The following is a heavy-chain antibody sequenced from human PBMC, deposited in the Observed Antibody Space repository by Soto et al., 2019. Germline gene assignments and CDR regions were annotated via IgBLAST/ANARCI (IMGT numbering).Heavy chain of an antibody. J-gene: IGHJ3*01. CDR3: ARAKRVYDILTGPPGYAFAF. CDR1: GFTFSSYD. CDR2: IGTAGDT. V-gene: IGHV3-13*01. Sequence: GGSLRLSCAASGFTFSSYDMHWVRQATGKGLEWVSAIGTAGDTYYPGSVKGRFTISRENAKNSLYLQMNSLRAGDTAVYYCARAKRVYDILTGPPGYAFAFWGQGSMVTVSS. D-gene: IGHD3-9*01.